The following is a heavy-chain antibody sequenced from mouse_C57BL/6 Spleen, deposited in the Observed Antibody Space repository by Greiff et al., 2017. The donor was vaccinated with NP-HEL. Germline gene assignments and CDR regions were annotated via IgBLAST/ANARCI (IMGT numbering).Heavy chain of an antibody. CDR1: GYTFTDYY. V-gene: IGHV1-76*01. D-gene: IGHD2-1*01. J-gene: IGHJ4*01. CDR2: IYPGSGNT. CDR3: ARGSTMATGYYAMDY. Sequence: VKLMESGAELVRPGASVKLSCKASGYTFTDYYINWVKQRPGQGLEWIARIYPGSGNTYYNEKFKGKATLTAEKSSSTAYMQLSSLTSEDSAVYFCARGSTMATGYYAMDYWGQGTSVTVSS.